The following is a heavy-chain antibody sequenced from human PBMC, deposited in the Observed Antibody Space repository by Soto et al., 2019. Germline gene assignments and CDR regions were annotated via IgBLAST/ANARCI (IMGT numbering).Heavy chain of an antibody. CDR2: IYYSGST. V-gene: IGHV4-59*01. J-gene: IGHJ6*03. CDR3: AREAVRDDFWSGYYSPYYYFYMDV. CDR1: GGSISNYY. Sequence: QVQLQESGPGLVKPSETLSLTCTVSGGSISNYYWSWIRQTPGKGLEWLGYIYYSGSTNYNPSLKSRVTISVDTSKNQFSLKLSSVTAADTAVYYCAREAVRDDFWSGYYSPYYYFYMDVWGKGTTVTVSS. D-gene: IGHD3-3*01.